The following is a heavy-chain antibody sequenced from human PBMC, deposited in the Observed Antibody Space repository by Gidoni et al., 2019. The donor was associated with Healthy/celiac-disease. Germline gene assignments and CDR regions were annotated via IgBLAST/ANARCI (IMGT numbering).Heavy chain of an antibody. CDR3: ACRPVWYDALDI. D-gene: IGHD3-10*01. Sequence: QITLKESGPMLAKPTQTLTLTCTFTGFSLSTSGVGVGWIRQPPGKALEWLALIYWNDDKRYSPALKSRLTITKDTSKIQVVLTMTNMDPVDTATYYCACRPVWYDALDIWGQGTMVTVSS. CDR1: GFSLSTSGVG. CDR2: IYWNDDK. J-gene: IGHJ3*02. V-gene: IGHV2-5*01.